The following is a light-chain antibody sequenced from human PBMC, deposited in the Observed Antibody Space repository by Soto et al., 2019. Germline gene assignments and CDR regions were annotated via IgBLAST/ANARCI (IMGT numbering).Light chain of an antibody. V-gene: IGLV2-11*01. J-gene: IGLJ1*01. Sequence: QSALTQPRSVSGSPGQSVTISCTGSSSDVGDYNYVSWYQQHPGKAPKLMIYDVSKRPSGVPDRFSGSKSGNTASLTISGVQAEDEADYYCCSYAGSNTLYIFGTGTKSPS. CDR1: SSDVGDYNY. CDR2: DVS. CDR3: CSYAGSNTLYI.